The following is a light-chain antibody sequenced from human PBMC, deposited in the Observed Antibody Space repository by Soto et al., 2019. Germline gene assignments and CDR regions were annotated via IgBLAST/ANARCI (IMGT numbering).Light chain of an antibody. V-gene: IGKV1-5*03. J-gene: IGKJ5*01. CDR1: QNIGRE. CDR3: QHYDRYPVT. Sequence: DIQMTQSPSTLSAYVGDTVTITCRASQNIGRELAWYQQKPGKAPNLLIYKASSLEGGVPSRFSGSGSGTEFTLAISSLRPDDCATYYCQHYDRYPVTFGPGTRLEIK. CDR2: KAS.